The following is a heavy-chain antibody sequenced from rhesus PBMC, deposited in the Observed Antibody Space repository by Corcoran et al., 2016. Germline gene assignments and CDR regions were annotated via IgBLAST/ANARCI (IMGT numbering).Heavy chain of an antibody. CDR3: TRAAPPFYFDY. D-gene: IGHD2-15*01. CDR1: GYTFTTHY. Sequence: QVQLVQSGGEIKQPGASVKLSCKASGYTFTTHYFHWVRQPPGQGLEWVGLSSPYHGNNGYAKTFQGRVTIATDTSTSTGYRELSSLRSEDTAVYFCTRAAPPFYFDYWGQGVLVTVSS. CDR2: SSPYHGNN. J-gene: IGHJ4*01. V-gene: IGHV1-180*01.